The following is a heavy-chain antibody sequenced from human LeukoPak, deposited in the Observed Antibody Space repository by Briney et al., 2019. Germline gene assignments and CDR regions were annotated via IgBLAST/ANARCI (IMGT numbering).Heavy chain of an antibody. CDR1: GFTFSNAW. J-gene: IGHJ4*02. V-gene: IGHV3-15*07. Sequence: PGGSLRLSCAASGFTFSNAWMNWVCQAPGKGLEWVGRIKTKTAGGTIDYAAPVKGRFTISRDDSKNMLYLQMNSLKTEDTAVYFCTTDYYDGSGYVFWGQGTLVTVSS. D-gene: IGHD3-22*01. CDR3: TTDYYDGSGYVF. CDR2: IKTKTAGGTI.